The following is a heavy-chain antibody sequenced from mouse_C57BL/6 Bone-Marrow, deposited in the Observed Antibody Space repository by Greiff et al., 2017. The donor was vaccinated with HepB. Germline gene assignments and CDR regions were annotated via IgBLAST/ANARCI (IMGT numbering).Heavy chain of an antibody. Sequence: VQLQQSGPELVKPGASVKMSCKASGYTFTDYNMHWVKQSHGKSLEWIGYINPNNGGTSYNQKFKGKATLTVNKSSSTAYMELRSLTSEDSAVYYCARGRITTVDYYAMDYWGQGTSVTVSS. D-gene: IGHD1-1*01. CDR2: INPNNGGT. V-gene: IGHV1-22*01. J-gene: IGHJ4*01. CDR3: ARGRITTVDYYAMDY. CDR1: GYTFTDYN.